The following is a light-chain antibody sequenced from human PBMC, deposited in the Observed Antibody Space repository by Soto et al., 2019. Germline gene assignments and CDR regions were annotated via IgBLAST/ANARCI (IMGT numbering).Light chain of an antibody. CDR3: SSYSTTNILV. Sequence: QSGLTQPASASGSPGQSVTISCTGASSDVGAYEHVSWYQQHPGRAPKLILYDVNNRPSGVSNHFSGSKSGNTASLVISGLQANDEADYYCSSYSTTNILVFGSGTKVTVL. CDR1: SSDVGAYEH. J-gene: IGLJ1*01. CDR2: DVN. V-gene: IGLV2-14*03.